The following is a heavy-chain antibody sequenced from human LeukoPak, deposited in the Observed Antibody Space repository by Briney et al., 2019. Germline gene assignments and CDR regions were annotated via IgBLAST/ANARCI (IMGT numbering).Heavy chain of an antibody. J-gene: IGHJ4*02. Sequence: PGRSLRLSCAASGFTFSSYAMHWVRQAPGKGLEWVANIKQDGSEKYYVDSVKGRFTISRDNAKNSLYLQMNSLRAEDTAVYYCARAQPYDFWSAYQNSFFDYWGQGTLVTVSS. CDR2: IKQDGSEK. CDR1: GFTFSSYA. CDR3: ARAQPYDFWSAYQNSFFDY. D-gene: IGHD3-3*01. V-gene: IGHV3-7*01.